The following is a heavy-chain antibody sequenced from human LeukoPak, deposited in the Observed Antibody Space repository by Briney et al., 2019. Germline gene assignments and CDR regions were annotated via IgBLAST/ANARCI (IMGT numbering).Heavy chain of an antibody. CDR2: INWNGGST. CDR1: GFTFDDYG. Sequence: PGGSLRLSCAASGFTFDDYGMSWVRQAPGKGLEWVSGINWNGGSTGYADSVKGRFTISRDNAKNSLYLQMNSLRAEDTALYYCASVAAAGTPYYYMDVWGKGTMVTVSS. J-gene: IGHJ6*03. D-gene: IGHD6-13*01. V-gene: IGHV3-20*04. CDR3: ASVAAAGTPYYYMDV.